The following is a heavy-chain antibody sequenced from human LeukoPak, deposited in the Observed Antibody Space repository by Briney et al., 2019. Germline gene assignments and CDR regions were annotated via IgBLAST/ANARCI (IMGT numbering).Heavy chain of an antibody. CDR1: GYTFTGYY. Sequence: ASVKVSCKASGYTFTGYYMHWVRQAPGQGLEWMGRINPNSGGTNYAQKFQGRVTMTRDTSISTAYMELSRLRSDDTAVYYCAREVVPAAILDYWGQGTLVTVSS. J-gene: IGHJ4*02. CDR3: AREVVPAAILDY. V-gene: IGHV1-2*06. CDR2: INPNSGGT. D-gene: IGHD2-2*01.